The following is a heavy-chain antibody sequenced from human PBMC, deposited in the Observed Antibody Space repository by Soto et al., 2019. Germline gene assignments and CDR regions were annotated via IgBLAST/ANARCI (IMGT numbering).Heavy chain of an antibody. CDR1: GYSFTSYW. Sequence: GESLKLSCKGSGYSFTSYWISWVRPMPGKGLEWMGRIDPSDSYTNYSPSFQGHVTISADKSISTAYLQWSSLKASDTAMYYCARRLFSGPLSGMDVWGQGTTVTVSS. V-gene: IGHV5-10-1*01. J-gene: IGHJ6*02. CDR2: IDPSDSYT. D-gene: IGHD1-26*01. CDR3: ARRLFSGPLSGMDV.